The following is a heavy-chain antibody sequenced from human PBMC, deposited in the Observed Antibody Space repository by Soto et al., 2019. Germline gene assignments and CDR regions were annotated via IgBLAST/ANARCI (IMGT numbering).Heavy chain of an antibody. V-gene: IGHV4-59*01. D-gene: IGHD4-17*01. CDR2: IYYSGST. J-gene: IGHJ4*02. Sequence: SEALSVTCTVSGGSISRYYWSWIRHPPGKGLEWIGYIYYSGSTNYNPSLKSRVTISVDTSKNQFSLKLSSVTAADTAVYYCARDYGDYERYFDYWGQGTLVTVSS. CDR1: GGSISRYY. CDR3: ARDYGDYERYFDY.